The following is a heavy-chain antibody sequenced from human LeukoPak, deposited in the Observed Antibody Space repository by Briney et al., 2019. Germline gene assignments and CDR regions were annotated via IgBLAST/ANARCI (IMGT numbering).Heavy chain of an antibody. D-gene: IGHD6-13*01. CDR1: GFTVSSNY. V-gene: IGHV3-66*01. J-gene: IGHJ4*02. CDR2: IYGGSRT. Sequence: GGPLRLSCAASGFTVSSNYMSWVRQAPGKGLEWVSVIYGGSRTLYSDSVKGRFTISRDISKNTVYLQMSNLRAEDMAVYYCARDRVSSWYYFDYWGQGTLVTVSS. CDR3: ARDRVSSWYYFDY.